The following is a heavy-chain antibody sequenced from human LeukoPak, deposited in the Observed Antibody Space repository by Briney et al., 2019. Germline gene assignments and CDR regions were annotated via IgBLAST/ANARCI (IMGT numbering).Heavy chain of an antibody. V-gene: IGHV1-18*01. D-gene: IGHD1-26*01. Sequence: ASVKVSCKXSGYTFTSYGISWVRQAPRQGLEWMGWISAYNGNTNYAQKLQGRVTMTTDTSTSTAYMELRSLRPDDTAVYYCARDQIFVGELLDYWGQGTLVTVSS. CDR3: ARDQIFVGELLDY. CDR1: GYTFTSYG. J-gene: IGHJ4*02. CDR2: ISAYNGNT.